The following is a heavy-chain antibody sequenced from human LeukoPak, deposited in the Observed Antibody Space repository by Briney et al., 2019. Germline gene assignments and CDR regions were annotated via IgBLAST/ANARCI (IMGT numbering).Heavy chain of an antibody. CDR2: ISSSSSYI. D-gene: IGHD2-15*01. Sequence: PGGSLRLSCAASGFTFSSYSMNWVRQAPGKGLEWVSSISSSSSYIYYADSVKGRFTISRDNAKNSLYLQMYSLKTEDTAVYYCAREGKLLRAFDYWGQGTLVTVSS. J-gene: IGHJ4*02. CDR1: GFTFSSYS. CDR3: AREGKLLRAFDY. V-gene: IGHV3-21*04.